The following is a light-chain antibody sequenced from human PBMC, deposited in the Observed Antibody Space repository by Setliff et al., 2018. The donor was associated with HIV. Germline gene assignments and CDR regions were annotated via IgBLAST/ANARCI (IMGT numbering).Light chain of an antibody. CDR2: EVR. V-gene: IGLV2-14*01. CDR1: SRDVGGYNY. Sequence: QSVLTQPASVSGSPGQSITISCTVTSRDVGGYNYVSWYQQHPGKAPKLIIYEVRNRPSGVSNRFSGSKSGNTASLTISRLQTEDEADYYCSSYAITNTLPFGTGTKVTVL. J-gene: IGLJ1*01. CDR3: SSYAITNTLP.